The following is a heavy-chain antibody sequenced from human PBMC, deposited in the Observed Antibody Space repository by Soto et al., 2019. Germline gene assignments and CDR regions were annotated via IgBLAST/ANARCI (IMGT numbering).Heavy chain of an antibody. Sequence: QVQLQESGPGLVKPSETLSLTCTVSGGSISSYYWTWIRQSPGKGLEWIGSIYDSGSTYYNLSLKSRVTILIDTSKNQLSLKLSSVTAADTAVYYSARQPWKFEVGTTTDAFDIWGQGTMVTVSS. D-gene: IGHD1-26*01. J-gene: IGHJ3*02. V-gene: IGHV4-59*08. CDR1: GGSISSYY. CDR3: ARQPWKFEVGTTTDAFDI. CDR2: IYDSGST.